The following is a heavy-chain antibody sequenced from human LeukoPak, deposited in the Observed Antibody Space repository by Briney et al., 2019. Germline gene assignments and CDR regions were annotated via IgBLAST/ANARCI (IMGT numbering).Heavy chain of an antibody. Sequence: GASVKVSCKASGHTFTSYDINWVRQATGQGLEWMGWINPNSGNTGYAQKFQGRVTISRNTSISTAYMELSSLRSEDTAVYYCARTQKSTPFYTKLELGAFDMWGQGTMVTVSS. J-gene: IGHJ3*02. CDR2: INPNSGNT. CDR1: GHTFTSYD. V-gene: IGHV1-8*03. CDR3: ARTQKSTPFYTKLELGAFDM. D-gene: IGHD1-7*01.